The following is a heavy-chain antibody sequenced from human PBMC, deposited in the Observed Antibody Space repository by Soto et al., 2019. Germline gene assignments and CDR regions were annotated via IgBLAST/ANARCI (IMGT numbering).Heavy chain of an antibody. V-gene: IGHV4-34*01. D-gene: IGHD3-9*01. J-gene: IGHJ4*02. CDR2: INHSGST. CDR3: AITYYDILTGYYLPDY. Sequence: SETLSLTCAVYGGSFSGYYWSWIRQPPGKGLEWIGEINHSGSTNYNPSLKSRVTISVDTSKNQFSLKLSSVTAADTAVYYCAITYYDILTGYYLPDYWGQGTLVTVSS. CDR1: GGSFSGYY.